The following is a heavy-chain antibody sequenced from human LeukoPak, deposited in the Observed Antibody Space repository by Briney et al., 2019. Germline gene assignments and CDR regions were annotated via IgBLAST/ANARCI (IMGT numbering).Heavy chain of an antibody. CDR2: IYHTGST. Sequence: SGTLSLTCAVSGGSISSSNWWSWARQPPGKGLEWIGEIYHTGSTNYNPSLKSRVTISVDTSKNQFSLKLSSVTAADTAVYYCARGGSWFKYFDYWGQGTLVTVSS. V-gene: IGHV4-4*02. J-gene: IGHJ4*02. CDR1: GGSISSSNW. D-gene: IGHD6-13*01. CDR3: ARGGSWFKYFDY.